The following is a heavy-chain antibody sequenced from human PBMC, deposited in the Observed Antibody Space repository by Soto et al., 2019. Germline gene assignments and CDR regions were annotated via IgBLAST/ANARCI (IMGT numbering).Heavy chain of an antibody. V-gene: IGHV3-21*01. CDR3: ARWAGEGNHYYYYSYMDV. CDR2: ISSSSSYI. Sequence: EVQLVESGGCLVKPGVSLRLSGAASGFTFSSYSMNWFRQAPGKGLEWVSSISSSSSYIYYADSVKGRFTISRDNAKNSLYLQMNSLRAEDTAVYYCARWAGEGNHYYYYSYMDVWGKGTTVTVSS. J-gene: IGHJ6*03. D-gene: IGHD3-10*01. CDR1: GFTFSSYS.